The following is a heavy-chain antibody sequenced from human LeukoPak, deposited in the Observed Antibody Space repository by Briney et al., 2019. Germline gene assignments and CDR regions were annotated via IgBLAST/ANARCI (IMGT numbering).Heavy chain of an antibody. Sequence: SETLSLTCTVSGGSISSSSYYWGWIRQPPGKGLEWIGSIYYSGSTYYNPSLKSRVTISVDTSKNQFSLKLSSVTAADTAVYYCARRRQQWPGRYAMGTHFDYWGQGTLVTVSS. V-gene: IGHV4-39*01. D-gene: IGHD2-8*01. CDR3: ARRRQQWPGRYAMGTHFDY. CDR1: GGSISSSSYY. CDR2: IYYSGST. J-gene: IGHJ4*02.